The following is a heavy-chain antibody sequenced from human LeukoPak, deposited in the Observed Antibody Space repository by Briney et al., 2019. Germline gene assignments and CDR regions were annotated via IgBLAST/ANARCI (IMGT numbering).Heavy chain of an antibody. V-gene: IGHV3-7*01. CDR1: GFTFRKHW. D-gene: IGHD3-9*01. J-gene: IGHJ4*02. Sequence: GGSLRLSCAATGFTFRKHWMSWVRQTVGKGLECVAKIREDGNEKHYVDSVKGRFTTSRDNAKNSLYLQMNSLRAEDTAVYYCARVSYDILAGYGDWGQGTLVTVSS. CDR3: ARVSYDILAGYGD. CDR2: IREDGNEK.